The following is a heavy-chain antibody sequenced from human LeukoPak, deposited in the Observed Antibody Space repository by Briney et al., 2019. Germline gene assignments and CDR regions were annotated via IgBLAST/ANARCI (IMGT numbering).Heavy chain of an antibody. CDR3: AKAHRPYSSSSLFDY. Sequence: GGSLRLSCAASGFTFSSYAVSWVRQAPGKGLEWVSAISGSGGSTYYADSVKGRFTISRDNSKNTLYLQMNSLRAEDTAVYYCAKAHRPYSSSSLFDYWGQGTLVTVSS. CDR1: GFTFSSYA. D-gene: IGHD6-6*01. J-gene: IGHJ4*02. V-gene: IGHV3-23*01. CDR2: ISGSGGST.